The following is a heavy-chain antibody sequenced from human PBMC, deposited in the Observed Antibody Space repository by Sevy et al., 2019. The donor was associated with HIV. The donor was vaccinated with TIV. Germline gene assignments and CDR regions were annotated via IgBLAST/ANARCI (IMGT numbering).Heavy chain of an antibody. V-gene: IGHV3-15*01. Sequence: GGSLRLSCAASGFSFSDAWMRWVRQAPGEGLEWVARIKSNTDGGTTEYATRVKERFTISRDDSKNTVYLQLNSLKPEDTAVYYCTTDAGLTPGYALQYWGQGTLVTVSS. CDR2: IKSNTDGGTT. CDR1: GFSFSDAW. CDR3: TTDAGLTPGYALQY. D-gene: IGHD2-8*01. J-gene: IGHJ1*01.